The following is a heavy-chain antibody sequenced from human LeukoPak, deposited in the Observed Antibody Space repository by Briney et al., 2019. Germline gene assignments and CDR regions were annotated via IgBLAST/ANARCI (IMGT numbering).Heavy chain of an antibody. J-gene: IGHJ3*02. D-gene: IGHD3-22*01. Sequence: PGGSLRLSCAASGFTVSSNYMSWVRQAPGKGLEGVSVIYRGGSTYYADSVKGRFTISRDNSKNTLYLQMNSLRAEDTAVYYCARPRGSSGYLDAFDIWGQGTMVTVSS. CDR3: ARPRGSSGYLDAFDI. CDR1: GFTVSSNY. V-gene: IGHV3-53*01. CDR2: IYRGGST.